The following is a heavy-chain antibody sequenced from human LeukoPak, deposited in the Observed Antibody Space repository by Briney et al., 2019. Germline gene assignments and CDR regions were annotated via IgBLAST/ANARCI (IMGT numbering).Heavy chain of an antibody. CDR2: FTDTGGST. CDR3: ARDSRSYSNYYYMDV. Sequence: GGSLRLSCGASGFSFRSYAMTWVRQAPGKGLEWVSTFTDTGGSTYYADSVKGRFTISRDNSKNTLYLQMNSLRAEDTAVYYCARDSRSYSNYYYMDVWGKGTTVTVSS. V-gene: IGHV3-23*01. CDR1: GFSFRSYA. D-gene: IGHD1-26*01. J-gene: IGHJ6*03.